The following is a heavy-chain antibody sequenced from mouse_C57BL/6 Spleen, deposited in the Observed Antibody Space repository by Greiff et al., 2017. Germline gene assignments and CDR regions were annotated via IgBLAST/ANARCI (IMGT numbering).Heavy chain of an antibody. J-gene: IGHJ2*01. Sequence: EVQLMESGEGLVKPGGSLKLSCAASGFTFSSYAMSWVRQTPEKRLEWVAYISSGGEYIYYADTVKGRFTISRDNARNTLYLQMSSLKSEDTAMYYCARDHSYYGINLRFFDYWGQGTTLTVSS. CDR1: GFTFSSYA. D-gene: IGHD1-1*01. V-gene: IGHV5S21*01. CDR2: ISSGGEYI. CDR3: ARDHSYYGINLRFFDY.